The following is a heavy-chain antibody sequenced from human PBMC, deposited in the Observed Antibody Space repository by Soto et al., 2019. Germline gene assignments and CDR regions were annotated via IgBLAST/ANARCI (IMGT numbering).Heavy chain of an antibody. J-gene: IGHJ4*02. Sequence: QVQLVQSGAEVRKPGSSVKVSCKASGDTFSFYTINWVRQAPGLGLEWMGRVNPIVSMSNYAQKFQGRVTITADKSTNTAYMQLSGLRSEDTAIYYCAASYGSGYRAFDYWGQGALVTVSS. CDR3: AASYGSGYRAFDY. CDR1: GDTFSFYT. CDR2: VNPIVSMS. D-gene: IGHD3-10*01. V-gene: IGHV1-69*02.